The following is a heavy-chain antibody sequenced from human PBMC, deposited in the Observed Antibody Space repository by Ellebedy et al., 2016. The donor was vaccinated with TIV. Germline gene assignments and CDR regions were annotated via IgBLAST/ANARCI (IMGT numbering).Heavy chain of an antibody. CDR1: GFTFSNYG. CDR3: AKDPRRTYVVRGTPYYFDF. D-gene: IGHD1-14*01. V-gene: IGHV3-30*02. J-gene: IGHJ4*02. CDR2: IQYHGTDT. Sequence: GESLKISCAASGFTFSNYGMHWVRQAPGKGLEWVSFIQYHGTDTYFADSVKGRFTISRDNSKNKLYLHMNSLRAVDTAVYYCAKDPRRTYVVRGTPYYFDFWGQGTLVTVSS.